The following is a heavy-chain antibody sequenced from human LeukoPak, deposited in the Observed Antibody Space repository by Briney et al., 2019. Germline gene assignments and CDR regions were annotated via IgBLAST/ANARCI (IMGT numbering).Heavy chain of an antibody. CDR3: AKWPSDYGDYGKYYFDY. J-gene: IGHJ4*02. Sequence: GGSLRLSCAASGFTFSSYAMSWVRQAPGKGLEWVSAISGSGGSTYYADSVKGRFTISRDNSKNTLYLQMNSLRAEDTAVYYCAKWPSDYGDYGKYYFDYWGQGTLVTVSS. V-gene: IGHV3-23*01. CDR2: ISGSGGST. D-gene: IGHD4-17*01. CDR1: GFTFSSYA.